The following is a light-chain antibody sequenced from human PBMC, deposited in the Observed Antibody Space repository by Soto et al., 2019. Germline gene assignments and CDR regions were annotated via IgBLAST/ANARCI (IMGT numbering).Light chain of an antibody. J-gene: IGLJ2*01. CDR1: SSDVGGYKY. Sequence: QSALTQPASVSGSPGQSITISCTGTSSDVGGYKYVSWYQQHPDKAPKLIIFEVSNPPAGISSRFAGYKSGNTASLTISGRQAEDEADYYCASYTSSSTSVIFGRGTKLTVL. V-gene: IGLV2-14*01. CDR2: EVS. CDR3: ASYTSSSTSVI.